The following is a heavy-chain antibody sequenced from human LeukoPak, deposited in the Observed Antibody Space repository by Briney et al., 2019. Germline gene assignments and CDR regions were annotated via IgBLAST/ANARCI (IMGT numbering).Heavy chain of an antibody. CDR2: ISYDGSNK. V-gene: IGHV3-30-3*01. CDR1: GFTFSSYA. J-gene: IGHJ4*02. Sequence: GGSLRLSCAASGFTFSSYAMHWVRQAPGKGLEWVAVISYDGSNKYYADSVKGRFTISRDNSKNTLYLQMNSLRAEDTAVYYCVGTTGTRALEYFDYWGQGTLVTVSS. D-gene: IGHD1-1*01. CDR3: VGTTGTRALEYFDY.